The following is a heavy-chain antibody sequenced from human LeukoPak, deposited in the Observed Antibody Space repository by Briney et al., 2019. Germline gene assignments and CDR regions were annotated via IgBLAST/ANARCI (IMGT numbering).Heavy chain of an antibody. CDR3: ARGRAAAGSPFDY. CDR1: GDSISSYY. V-gene: IGHV4-59*01. J-gene: IGHJ4*02. CDR2: FYYSGST. D-gene: IGHD6-13*01. Sequence: SETLSLTCTVSGDSISSYYWSWIRQPPGKGLEWIGYFYYSGSTDYNPSLKSRVTISVDTSKNQFSLRLSSVTAADTAVYYCARGRAAAGSPFDYWGQGTLVTASS.